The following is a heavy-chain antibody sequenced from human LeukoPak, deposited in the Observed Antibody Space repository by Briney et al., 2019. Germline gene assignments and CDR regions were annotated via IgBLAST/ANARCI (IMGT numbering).Heavy chain of an antibody. J-gene: IGHJ4*02. CDR3: ARLRFDFWSGYTHPYFDY. Sequence: SETLSLTCTVSGGSISSSSYSWGWIRQPPGKGLEWIGSIYYSGTTYYNPSLKSRVTISVDTSKIQFSLKLSSVAATDTAVYFCARLRFDFWSGYTHPYFDYWGQGALVTVSS. D-gene: IGHD3-3*01. CDR1: GGSISSSSYS. CDR2: IYYSGTT. V-gene: IGHV4-39*01.